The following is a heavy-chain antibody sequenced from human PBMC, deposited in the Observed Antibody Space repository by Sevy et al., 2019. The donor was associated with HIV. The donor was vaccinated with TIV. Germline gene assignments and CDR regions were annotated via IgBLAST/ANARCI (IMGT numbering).Heavy chain of an antibody. J-gene: IGHJ4*02. CDR3: ARGSFTYYYDSSGYYFDY. D-gene: IGHD3-22*01. Sequence: GGSLRLSCAASGFTVSSNYMSWVRQAPGKGLEWVSVIYSGGSTYYAESVKGRFTISRDNSKNTLYLQMNSLRAEDTAVYYCARGSFTYYYDSSGYYFDYWGQGTLVTVSS. V-gene: IGHV3-66*01. CDR1: GFTVSSNY. CDR2: IYSGGST.